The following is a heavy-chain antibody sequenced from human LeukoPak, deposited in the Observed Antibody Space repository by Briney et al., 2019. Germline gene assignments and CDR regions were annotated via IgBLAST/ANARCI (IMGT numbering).Heavy chain of an antibody. CDR3: ARVARIRFDSYGYFSYYYYMDV. CDR2: IYTSGST. D-gene: IGHD5-18*01. Sequence: NPSQTLSLTCTVSGGSISSGSYYWSWIRQPAGKGLEWIGRIYTSGSTNYNPSLKSRVTISVDTSKNQFSLKLSSVTAADTAVYYCARVARIRFDSYGYFSYYYYMDVWGKGTTVTVSS. CDR1: GGSISSGSYY. V-gene: IGHV4-61*02. J-gene: IGHJ6*03.